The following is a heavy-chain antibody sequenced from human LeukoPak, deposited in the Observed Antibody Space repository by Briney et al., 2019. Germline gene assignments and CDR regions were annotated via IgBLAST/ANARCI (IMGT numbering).Heavy chain of an antibody. CDR2: IYYSGST. CDR3: ARGLILQWLVHDAFDI. D-gene: IGHD6-19*01. J-gene: IGHJ3*02. Sequence: SETLSLTCTVSGGSISSGSYYWSWIRQPPGKGLEWIGYIYYSGSTNYNPSLKSRVTISVDTSKNQFSLKLSSVTAADTAVYYCARGLILQWLVHDAFDIWGQGTMVTVSS. CDR1: GGSISSGSYY. V-gene: IGHV4-61*01.